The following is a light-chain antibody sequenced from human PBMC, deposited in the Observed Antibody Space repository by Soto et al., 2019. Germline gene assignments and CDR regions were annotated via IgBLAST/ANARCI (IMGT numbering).Light chain of an antibody. CDR2: AAS. Sequence: DIQLTQSPSFLSASVGDRVTITCRASQGISSYLAWYQQKPGKAPKLLIFAASTLQNGVPSRFSGSGSGTEFTLTISSLQPEDFATYYCLHVNSYSPDTFGPGTKVYIK. CDR1: QGISSY. J-gene: IGKJ3*01. CDR3: LHVNSYSPDT. V-gene: IGKV1-9*01.